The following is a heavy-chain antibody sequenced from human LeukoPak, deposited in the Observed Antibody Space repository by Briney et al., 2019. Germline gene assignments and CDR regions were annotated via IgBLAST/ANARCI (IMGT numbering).Heavy chain of an antibody. J-gene: IGHJ4*02. CDR3: AKDYGLLWFGELYGYFDY. CDR2: ISGSGGST. CDR1: GFTFSSYA. Sequence: LPGGSLRLSCAASGFTFSSYAMSWVRQAPGKGLEWVSAISGSGGSTYYADSVKGRFTISRDNSTNTLYLQMNSLRAEDTAVYYCAKDYGLLWFGELYGYFDYWGQGTLVTVSS. D-gene: IGHD3-10*01. V-gene: IGHV3-23*01.